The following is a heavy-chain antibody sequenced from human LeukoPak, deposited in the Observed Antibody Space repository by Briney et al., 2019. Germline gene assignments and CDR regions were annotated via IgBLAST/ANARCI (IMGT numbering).Heavy chain of an antibody. CDR3: ARLLPFETGPNWFDP. CDR1: GGSFSGYY. CDR2: INHSGST. V-gene: IGHV4-34*01. J-gene: IGHJ5*02. Sequence: KPSETLSLTCAVYGGSFSGYYWSWIRQPPGKGLEWIGEINHSGSTNYNPSLKSRVTISVDTSKNQFSLKLSSVTAADTAVYYCARLLPFETGPNWFDPWGQGTLVTVSS. D-gene: IGHD3-3*01.